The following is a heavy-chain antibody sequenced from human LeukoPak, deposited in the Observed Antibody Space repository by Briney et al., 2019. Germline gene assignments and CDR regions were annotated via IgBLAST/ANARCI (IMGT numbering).Heavy chain of an antibody. Sequence: SVRVSCKASGGTFSSYAISWVRQAPGQGLEWMGGIIPIFGTANYAQKFQGRVTITADESTSTAYMELSSLRSEDTAVYYCAGVAAAVEMATGYLDYWGQGTLVTVSS. D-gene: IGHD5-24*01. CDR2: IIPIFGTA. V-gene: IGHV1-69*13. CDR3: AGVAAAVEMATGYLDY. CDR1: GGTFSSYA. J-gene: IGHJ4*02.